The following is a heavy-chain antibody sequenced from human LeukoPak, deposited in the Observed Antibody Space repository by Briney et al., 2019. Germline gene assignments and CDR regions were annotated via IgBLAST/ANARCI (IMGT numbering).Heavy chain of an antibody. Sequence: PGGSLRLSCAASGFTFSSYWMSWVRQAPGKGLEWVANIKQDGSEKYYVDSVKGRFTISRDNAKNSLYLQMNSLRAEDTAVYYCARVRIFGVVRYYYYYMDVWGKGTTVTVSS. CDR1: GFTFSSYW. CDR2: IKQDGSEK. CDR3: ARVRIFGVVRYYYYYMDV. D-gene: IGHD3-3*01. J-gene: IGHJ6*03. V-gene: IGHV3-7*01.